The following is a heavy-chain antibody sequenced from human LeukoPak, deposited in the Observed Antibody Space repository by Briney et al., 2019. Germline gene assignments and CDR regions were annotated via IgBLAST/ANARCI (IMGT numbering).Heavy chain of an antibody. CDR1: GGSFSGYY. D-gene: IGHD2-2*01. V-gene: IGHV4-34*01. CDR3: ARPYPENDSTSCPFDY. Sequence: TETLSLTCAVYGGSFSGYYWSWIRQPPGKGLEWIGEINHSGSTNYNPSLKSRVTISVDTSKNQFSLKLSSVTAADTAVYYCARPYPENDSTSCPFDYWGQGTLVTVSS. J-gene: IGHJ4*02. CDR2: INHSGST.